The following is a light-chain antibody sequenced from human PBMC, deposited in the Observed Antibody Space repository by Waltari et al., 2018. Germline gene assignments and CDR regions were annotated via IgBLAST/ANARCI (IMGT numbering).Light chain of an antibody. CDR3: QQYYETPVS. CDR1: QSVSNF. Sequence: EVVLTHSPGTLSLSPGDRATLSCRASQSVSNFLAWYPQKPGQAPRLLIYDASNRATGIPDRFSGSGSGTDFTLTISRLEPEDFAVYYCQQYYETPVSFGQGTKMEIK. V-gene: IGKV3-20*01. J-gene: IGKJ2*03. CDR2: DAS.